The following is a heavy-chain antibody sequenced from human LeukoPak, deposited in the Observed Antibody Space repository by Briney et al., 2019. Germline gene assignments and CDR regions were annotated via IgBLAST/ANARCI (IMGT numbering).Heavy chain of an antibody. CDR2: ISSSSDYI. J-gene: IGHJ4*02. CDR1: GFTFSSYS. CDR3: ARDLSQDGSGSYYPYFDY. D-gene: IGHD3-10*01. V-gene: IGHV3-21*01. Sequence: PGGSLRLSCAASGFTFSSYSMNWVRQAPGKGLEWVSFISSSSDYIYYADSVKGRFTISRDNAKNSLYLQMNSLRAEDTAVYYCARDLSQDGSGSYYPYFDYWAQGTLVTVSS.